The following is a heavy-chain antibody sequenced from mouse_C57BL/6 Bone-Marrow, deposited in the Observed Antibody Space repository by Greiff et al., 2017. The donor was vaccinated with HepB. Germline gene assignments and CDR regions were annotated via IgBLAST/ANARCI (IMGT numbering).Heavy chain of an antibody. V-gene: IGHV5-12*01. CDR3: ARQGYYYGSRPYAMDY. CDR2: ISNGGGST. J-gene: IGHJ4*01. D-gene: IGHD1-1*01. Sequence: EVKVEESGGGLVQPGGSLKLSCAASGFTFSDYYMYWVRQTPEKRLEWVAYISNGGGSTYYPDTVKGRFTISRDNAKNTLYLQMSRLKSEDTAMYYCARQGYYYGSRPYAMDYWGQGTSVTVSS. CDR1: GFTFSDYY.